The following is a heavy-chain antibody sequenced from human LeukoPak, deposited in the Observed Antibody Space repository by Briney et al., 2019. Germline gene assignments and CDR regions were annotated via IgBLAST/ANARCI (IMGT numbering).Heavy chain of an antibody. J-gene: IGHJ5*02. V-gene: IGHV3-23*01. CDR2: ISNDGGGT. CDR3: AKGGSGYFADL. D-gene: IGHD3-22*01. Sequence: GGSLRLSCAASGFIFNNCGLIWVRQAPGKGLEWVSAISNDGGGTTYADFGEGRFTISRDNSKNTLFLQMNSLRAEDTALYYCAKGGSGYFADLWGQGTLVTVSS. CDR1: GFIFNNCG.